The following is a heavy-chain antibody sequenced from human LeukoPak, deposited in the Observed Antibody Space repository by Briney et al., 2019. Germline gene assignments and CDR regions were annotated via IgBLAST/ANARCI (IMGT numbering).Heavy chain of an antibody. CDR1: GFTFGSYA. CDR3: AKDHLPYYDFWSGSGYGMDV. D-gene: IGHD3-3*01. Sequence: GRSLRLSCAASGFTFGSYAMHWVRQAPGKGLEWVAVISYDGSNKYYADSVKGRFTISRDNSKNTLYLQMNSLRAEDTAVYYCAKDHLPYYDFWSGSGYGMDVWGQGTTVTVSS. V-gene: IGHV3-30-3*01. J-gene: IGHJ6*02. CDR2: ISYDGSNK.